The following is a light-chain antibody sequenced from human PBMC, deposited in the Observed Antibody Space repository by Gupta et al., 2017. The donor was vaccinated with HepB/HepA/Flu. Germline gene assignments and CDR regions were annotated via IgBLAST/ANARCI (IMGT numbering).Light chain of an antibody. V-gene: IGKV2-28*01. CDR3: MQALQTPYT. CDR1: QSVLNSNGYNY. Sequence: DIVMTQSPLSLPVTPGEPASICCRSSQSVLNSNGYNYLDWYLQKPGQSPQLLIYLGSNRASGVPDRFSGSGSGTDFTLNISRVEAEDVAVYYCMQALQTPYTFGQGTKLEIK. J-gene: IGKJ2*01. CDR2: LGS.